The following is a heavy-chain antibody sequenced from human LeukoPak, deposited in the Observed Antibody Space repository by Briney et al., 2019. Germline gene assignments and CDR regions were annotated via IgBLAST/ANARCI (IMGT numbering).Heavy chain of an antibody. CDR1: GGTFSSYA. CDR2: IIPIFGTA. D-gene: IGHD2-2*01. V-gene: IGHV1-69*01. Sequence: SVKVSCKASGGTFSSYAISWVRQAPGQGLEWMGGIIPIFGTAHYAQKFQGRVTITADESTSTAYMELSSLRSEDTAVYYCAKNGYCSSTSCSPPRDYWGQGTLVTVSS. CDR3: AKNGYCSSTSCSPPRDY. J-gene: IGHJ4*02.